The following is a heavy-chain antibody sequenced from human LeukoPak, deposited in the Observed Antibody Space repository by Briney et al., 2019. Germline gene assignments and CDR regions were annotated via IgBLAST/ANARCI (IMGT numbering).Heavy chain of an antibody. CDR2: ISYDGSNK. CDR1: GFTFSSYA. Sequence: PGGSLRLSCAASGFTFSSYAMHWVRQAPGKGLEWVAVISYDGSNKYYADSVKGRFTISRDNSKNTLYLQMDSLRAEDTAVYYCARDYGHYYDSSGTPDYWGQGTLVTVSS. J-gene: IGHJ4*02. V-gene: IGHV3-30-3*01. D-gene: IGHD3-22*01. CDR3: ARDYGHYYDSSGTPDY.